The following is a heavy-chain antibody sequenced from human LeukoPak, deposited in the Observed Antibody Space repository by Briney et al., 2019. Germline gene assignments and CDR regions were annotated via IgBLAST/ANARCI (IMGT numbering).Heavy chain of an antibody. J-gene: IGHJ4*02. CDR1: GYTFTGYY. CDR3: AKTQGGSSSWYGY. Sequence: ASVKVSCKASGYTFTGYYMHWVRQATGQGLEWMGWMNPNSGNTGYAQKFQGRVTMTRNTSISTAYMELSSLRSEDTAVYYCAKTQGGSSSWYGYWGQGTLVTVSS. D-gene: IGHD6-13*01. CDR2: MNPNSGNT. V-gene: IGHV1-8*02.